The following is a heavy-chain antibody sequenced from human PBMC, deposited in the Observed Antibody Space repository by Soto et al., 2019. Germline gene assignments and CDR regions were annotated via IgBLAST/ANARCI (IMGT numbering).Heavy chain of an antibody. CDR1: GYTFTGYY. CDR2: INPNSGGT. D-gene: IGHD3-3*01. J-gene: IGHJ6*02. Sequence: ASVKVSCKASGYTFTGYYMHWVRQAPGQRLEWMGWINPNSGGTNYAQKFRGWVTMTRDTSISTAYMELSRLRSDDTAVYYCARSPIFGVVIILSNYGMDVWGQGTTVTVSS. V-gene: IGHV1-2*04. CDR3: ARSPIFGVVIILSNYGMDV.